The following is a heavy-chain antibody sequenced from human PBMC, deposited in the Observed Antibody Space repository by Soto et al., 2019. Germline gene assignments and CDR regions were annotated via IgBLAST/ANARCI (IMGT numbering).Heavy chain of an antibody. CDR1: GVSISIYY. J-gene: IGHJ6*02. CDR2: IYYSGST. CDR3: ARDVGADV. D-gene: IGHD2-15*01. V-gene: IGHV4-59*01. Sequence: QVQLQESGPGLVQPSETLSLTCTVSGVSISIYYWSWIRQPPGKGLEWVGYIYYSGSTNYNPSLKSRATMSVDTSKNQFSLKLSSVTAADTAVYYCARDVGADVWGQGTTVTVSS.